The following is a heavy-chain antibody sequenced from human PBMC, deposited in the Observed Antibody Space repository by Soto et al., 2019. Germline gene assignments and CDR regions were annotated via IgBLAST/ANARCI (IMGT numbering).Heavy chain of an antibody. D-gene: IGHD6-25*01. J-gene: IGHJ6*02. Sequence: EVQLVESGGGLVQPGRSLRLSCAASGFTFDDYAMHWVRQAPGKGLEWVSGISWNSGSIGYADSVKGRFTISRDNAKNYLYLQMNSLRAEDTALYYYAKGDSSGFYYYMDVWGQGTPVTVSS. CDR2: ISWNSGSI. CDR3: AKGDSSGFYYYMDV. V-gene: IGHV3-9*01. CDR1: GFTFDDYA.